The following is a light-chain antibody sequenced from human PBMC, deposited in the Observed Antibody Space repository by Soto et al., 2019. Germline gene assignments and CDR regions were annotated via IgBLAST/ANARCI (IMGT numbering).Light chain of an antibody. V-gene: IGKV1-33*01. CDR2: DAS. Sequence: DTQMTQSPSALSASIGDRVTITCQASQDISNCLNWYQQKPGKAPQLLIYDASKLETGVPLRFSGSGSGTDFSLTISSLQPEDIATFYCQQYDSLPFTLGQGTNLEIK. CDR1: QDISNC. J-gene: IGKJ2*01. CDR3: QQYDSLPFT.